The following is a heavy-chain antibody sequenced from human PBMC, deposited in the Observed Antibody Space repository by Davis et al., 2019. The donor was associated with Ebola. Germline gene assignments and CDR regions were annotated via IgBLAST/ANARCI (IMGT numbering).Heavy chain of an antibody. CDR3: AKKIPGNNPFDS. CDR1: GFTLRSYV. J-gene: IGHJ4*02. CDR2: MSTSGSKT. Sequence: GESLKISCAVSGFTLRSYVVSWVRQAPGAGLELVASMSTSGSKTDYGDSVKGRFTISRDNSMNILNLQMDSLRAEDTAIYYCAKKIPGNNPFDSWGQGTLVTVSS. D-gene: IGHD1-14*01. V-gene: IGHV3-23*01.